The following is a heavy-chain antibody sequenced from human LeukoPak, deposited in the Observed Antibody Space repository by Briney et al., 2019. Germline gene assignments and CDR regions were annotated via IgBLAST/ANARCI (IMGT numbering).Heavy chain of an antibody. Sequence: GGSLRLSCAASGFTFTIYWMTWVRQAPGKGLEWVSGISGDGGRIYYADSVKGRFTISRDNSKNTLSLQMNSLRAEDTAVYYCAQLCAGVSVGSCFDCWGQGTLVTVSS. CDR2: ISGDGGRI. CDR1: GFTFTIYW. CDR3: AQLCAGVSVGSCFDC. D-gene: IGHD2-8*01. V-gene: IGHV3-23*01. J-gene: IGHJ4*02.